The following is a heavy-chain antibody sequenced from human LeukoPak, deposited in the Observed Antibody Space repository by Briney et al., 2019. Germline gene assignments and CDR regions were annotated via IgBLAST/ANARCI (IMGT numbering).Heavy chain of an antibody. CDR3: AKDMGAADDAFDI. Sequence: GGSLRLSCAASGFTFRNYAMSWVRQAPGERLEWVSAITSSDGGTHYAASVKGRFTISRDNSNNTLFLQMNSLRDDETAVYYCAKDMGAADDAFDIWGQGTMVTVSS. V-gene: IGHV3-23*01. CDR1: GFTFRNYA. D-gene: IGHD1-26*01. J-gene: IGHJ3*02. CDR2: ITSSDGGT.